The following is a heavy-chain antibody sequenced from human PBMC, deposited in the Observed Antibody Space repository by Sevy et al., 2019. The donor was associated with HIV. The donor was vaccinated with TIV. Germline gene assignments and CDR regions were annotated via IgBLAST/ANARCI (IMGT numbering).Heavy chain of an antibody. V-gene: IGHV3-15*07. D-gene: IGHD5-12*01. CDR3: ATLSGNYWGDWLDP. J-gene: IGHJ5*02. Sequence: GGSLRLSCVASAFTFSNDWMTWVRQAPGKGLEWVGHIRSENEGGTTDYAAPVKGRFTISRHDSKNTVNLEMNSLKIEDTGVYFCATLSGNYWGDWLDPWGQGTLVTVSS. CDR2: IRSENEGGTT. CDR1: AFTFSNDW.